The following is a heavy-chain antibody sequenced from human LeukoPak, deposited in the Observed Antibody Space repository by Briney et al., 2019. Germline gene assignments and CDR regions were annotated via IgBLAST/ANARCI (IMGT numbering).Heavy chain of an antibody. J-gene: IGHJ4*02. CDR2: ISSSGTTK. V-gene: IGHV3-11*01. D-gene: IGHD1-26*01. CDR3: ARDFPGASYYFDY. Sequence: PGGSLRLSCAASGFTFSDYYMNWTRQAPGKGLEWLSYISSSGTTKKNADSVEGRFTISRDNAKSSLYLQMNSLRAEDTAIYYCARDFPGASYYFDYWGQGILVTVSS. CDR1: GFTFSDYY.